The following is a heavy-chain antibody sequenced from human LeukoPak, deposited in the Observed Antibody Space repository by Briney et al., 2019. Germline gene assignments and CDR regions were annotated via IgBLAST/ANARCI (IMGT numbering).Heavy chain of an antibody. CDR1: GGSITFGSYY. Sequence: SQTLSLTCTVSGGSITFGSYYWTWIRQPAGKGLEWIGRIYTSGRTFYNPSLKSRVTISMDTAMNQFYLRLNSVTAADPAVYYCARARVIPAPFDDWGQGALVTVSS. CDR3: ARARVIPAPFDD. J-gene: IGHJ4*02. V-gene: IGHV4-61*02. CDR2: IYTSGRT. D-gene: IGHD3-16*02.